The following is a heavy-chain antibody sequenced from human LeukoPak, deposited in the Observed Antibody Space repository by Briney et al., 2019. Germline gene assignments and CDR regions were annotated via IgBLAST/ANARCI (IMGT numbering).Heavy chain of an antibody. CDR1: GFTFSSYS. CDR3: ASVYYYDSSGLQGDFDY. D-gene: IGHD3-22*01. J-gene: IGHJ4*02. V-gene: IGHV3-48*04. CDR2: ISSSSSTI. Sequence: GGSLRLSCAASGFTFSSYSMNWVRQAPGKGLEWVSYISSSSSTIYYADSVKGRFTISRDNAKNSLYLQMNSLRAEDTAVYYCASVYYYDSSGLQGDFDYWGQGTLVTVSS.